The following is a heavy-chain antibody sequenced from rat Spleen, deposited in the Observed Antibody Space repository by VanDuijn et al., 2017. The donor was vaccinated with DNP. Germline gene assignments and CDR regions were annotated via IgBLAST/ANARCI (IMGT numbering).Heavy chain of an antibody. CDR3: AKFNFGTYYFNY. J-gene: IGHJ2*01. V-gene: IGHV3-1*01. CDR1: GYSITSCC. CDR2: ISYSGGT. D-gene: IGHD1-11*01. Sequence: EVQLQESGPGLVEPSQSLSLTCSVTGYSITSCCRWTWIRKFPGNKMEWIGHISYSGGTTYNPSLKSRISITRDTSRNRFFLQLDSVTTEDTATYYCAKFNFGTYYFNYWGQGVMVTVSS.